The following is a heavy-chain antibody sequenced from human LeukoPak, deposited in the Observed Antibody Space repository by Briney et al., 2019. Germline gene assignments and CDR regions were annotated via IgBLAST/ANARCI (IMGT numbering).Heavy chain of an antibody. CDR2: ISSSSSTI. V-gene: IGHV3-48*01. D-gene: IGHD3-10*01. CDR1: GFTFSSYS. Sequence: GGSLRLSCAASGFTFSSYSMNWVRQAPGKGLEWVSYISSSSSTIYYADSVKGRFTISRDNSKNTLYLQMNSLRAEDTAVYYCANRLRVGELLPFDYWGQGTLVTVSS. J-gene: IGHJ4*02. CDR3: ANRLRVGELLPFDY.